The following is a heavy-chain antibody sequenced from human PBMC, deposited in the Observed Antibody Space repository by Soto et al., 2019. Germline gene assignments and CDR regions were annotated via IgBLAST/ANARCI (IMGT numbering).Heavy chain of an antibody. CDR1: TYSFTNYW. D-gene: IGHD3-3*01. CDR3: ARHLKPSSVGYYYGMDL. CDR2: IDPSDSYT. Sequence: GESLKISCRGSTYSFTNYWITWVRQVPGRGLEWMGRIDPSDSYTSYSPSFQDHVTMSADKSSSTAFLHWSSLKASDSAMYYCARHLKPSSVGYYYGMDLWGQGTTVTVSS. V-gene: IGHV5-10-1*01. J-gene: IGHJ6*02.